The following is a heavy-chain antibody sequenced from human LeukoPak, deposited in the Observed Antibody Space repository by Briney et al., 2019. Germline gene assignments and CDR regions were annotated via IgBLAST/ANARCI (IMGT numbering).Heavy chain of an antibody. D-gene: IGHD1-26*01. CDR2: IYYSGST. J-gene: IGHJ4*02. V-gene: IGHV4-59*12. CDR1: NGSISPYF. Sequence: PSETLSLTCTVSNGSISPYFWRWIRQPPGKGLEWIGYIYYSGSTKYNPSLKSRVSMSVDTSKNQFSLKLSSVTAADTAVFYCARENSGSYREFDYWGQGTLVTVSS. CDR3: ARENSGSYREFDY.